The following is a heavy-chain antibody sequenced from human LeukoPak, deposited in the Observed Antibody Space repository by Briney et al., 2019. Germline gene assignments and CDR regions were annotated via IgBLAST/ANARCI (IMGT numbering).Heavy chain of an antibody. CDR2: IYYSGST. J-gene: IGHJ4*02. CDR3: ARHGDYYDSSGYDY. CDR1: GGSISSYY. Sequence: PSETLSLTCTVSGGSISSYYWSWIRQPPGKGLEWIGYIYYSGSTNYNPSLKSRVTISVDTSKNQFSLKLSSVTAADTAVYYCARHGDYYDSSGYDYWGQGTLVTVSS. V-gene: IGHV4-59*08. D-gene: IGHD3-22*01.